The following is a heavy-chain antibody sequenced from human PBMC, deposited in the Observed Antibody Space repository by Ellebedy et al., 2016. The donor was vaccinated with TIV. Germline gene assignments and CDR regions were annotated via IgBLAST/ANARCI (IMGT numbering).Heavy chain of an antibody. J-gene: IGHJ4*02. CDR3: ARVRFGETAVDY. Sequence: GESLKISCAASGFTFRSYDMHWVRQATGKGLEWVSAFGTAGDTYYPGSVKGRFTISRENAKNSLYLQMNSLRAEDTAVYYCARVRFGETAVDYWGQGTLVTVSP. CDR1: GFTFRSYD. V-gene: IGHV3-13*01. D-gene: IGHD3-16*01. CDR2: FGTAGDT.